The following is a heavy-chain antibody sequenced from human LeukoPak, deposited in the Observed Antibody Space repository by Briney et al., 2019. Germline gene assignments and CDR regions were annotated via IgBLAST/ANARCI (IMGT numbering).Heavy chain of an antibody. CDR2: IYYNGIT. Sequence: SETLSLTCTVSGGSISGYYWSWIRQPPGKGLEWVGYIYYNGITNYNPSLKSRVTISVDTSRNHFSLKLSSVTAADTAIYYCARHTSYGGNSAFGDWGQGTLVTVSP. D-gene: IGHD4-23*01. CDR1: GGSISGYY. V-gene: IGHV4-59*08. CDR3: ARHTSYGGNSAFGD. J-gene: IGHJ4*02.